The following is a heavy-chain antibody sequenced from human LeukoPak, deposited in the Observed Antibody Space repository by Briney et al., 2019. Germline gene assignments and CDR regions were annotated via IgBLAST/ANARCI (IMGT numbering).Heavy chain of an antibody. D-gene: IGHD3-10*01. CDR2: IIPILGIA. Sequence: ASVKVSCKASGGTFSSYAISWVRQAPGQGLEWMGRIIPILGIANYAQKLQGRVTMTTDTSTSTAYMELRSLRSDDTAVYYCARDRGGAPDYWGQGTLVTVSS. V-gene: IGHV1-69*04. CDR1: GGTFSSYA. CDR3: ARDRGGAPDY. J-gene: IGHJ4*02.